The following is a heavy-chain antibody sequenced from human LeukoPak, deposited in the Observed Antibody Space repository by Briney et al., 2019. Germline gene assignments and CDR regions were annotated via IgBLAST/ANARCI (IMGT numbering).Heavy chain of an antibody. CDR2: ISSSSSYI. Sequence: GGSLRLSCAASGFTFSSYSMNWVRQAPGKGLEWVSSISSSSSYIYYADSVKGRFTISRNNAKNSLYLQMNSLRAEDTAVYYCARVSQIVVVPAADGDYWGQGTLVTVSS. J-gene: IGHJ4*02. CDR1: GFTFSSYS. CDR3: ARVSQIVVVPAADGDY. D-gene: IGHD2-2*01. V-gene: IGHV3-21*01.